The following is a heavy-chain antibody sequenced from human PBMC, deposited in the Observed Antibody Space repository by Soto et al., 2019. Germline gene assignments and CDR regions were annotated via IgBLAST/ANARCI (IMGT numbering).Heavy chain of an antibody. D-gene: IGHD6-13*01. V-gene: IGHV4-34*01. CDR2: INHSGST. Sequence: PSETLSLTCAVYGGSFSGYYWSWIRQPPGKGLEWIGEINHSGSTNYNPSLKSRVTISVDTSKNQFSLKLSSVTAADTAVYYCARGEQQLVRRYCYYYYGMDVWGQGTTVTVSS. CDR3: ARGEQQLVRRYCYYYYGMDV. J-gene: IGHJ6*02. CDR1: GGSFSGYY.